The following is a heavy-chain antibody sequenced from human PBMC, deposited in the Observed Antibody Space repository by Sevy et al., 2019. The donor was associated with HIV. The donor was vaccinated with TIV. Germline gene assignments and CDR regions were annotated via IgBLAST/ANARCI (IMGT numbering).Heavy chain of an antibody. V-gene: IGHV3-30*18. J-gene: IGHJ4*02. D-gene: IGHD3-9*01. CDR3: AKDFKKRGTGFDY. Sequence: GGSLRLSCAASGFTFSSYGMHWVRQAPGKGLEWVAVISYDGSNKYYADSVKGRFTISRDNSKNTLYLQMNSLRAEDTAVYYCAKDFKKRGTGFDYWGQGTLVTVSS. CDR1: GFTFSSYG. CDR2: ISYDGSNK.